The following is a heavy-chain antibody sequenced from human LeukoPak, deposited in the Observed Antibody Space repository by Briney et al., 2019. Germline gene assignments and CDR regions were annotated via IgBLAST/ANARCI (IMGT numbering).Heavy chain of an antibody. J-gene: IGHJ4*02. CDR3: AKDPPYSSGWYGPGDY. V-gene: IGHV3-23*01. D-gene: IGHD6-19*01. CDR1: GFTFSSYA. Sequence: PGGSLRLSCAASGFTFSSYAMSWVRQAPGKGLEWVSAISGSGGSTYYADSVKGRFTISRDNSKNTLYLQMNSLRAEDTAVYYCAKDPPYSSGWYGPGDYWGQGTLVTVSS. CDR2: ISGSGGST.